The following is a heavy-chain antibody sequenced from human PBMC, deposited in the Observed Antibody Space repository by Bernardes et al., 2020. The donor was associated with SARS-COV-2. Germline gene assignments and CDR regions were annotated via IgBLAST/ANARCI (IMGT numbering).Heavy chain of an antibody. V-gene: IGHV1-69*13. J-gene: IGHJ6*02. D-gene: IGHD3-3*01. Sequence: SVKVSCKASGGTFSSYAISWVRQAPGQGLEWMGGIIPIFGTANYAQKFQGRVTITADESTSTAYMELSSLRSEDTAVYYCAREWDFWSGSTGTTYYYYGMDVWGQGTTVTVSS. CDR2: IIPIFGTA. CDR3: AREWDFWSGSTGTTYYYYGMDV. CDR1: GGTFSSYA.